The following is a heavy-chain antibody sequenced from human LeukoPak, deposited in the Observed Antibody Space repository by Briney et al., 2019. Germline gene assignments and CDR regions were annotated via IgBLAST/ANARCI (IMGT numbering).Heavy chain of an antibody. V-gene: IGHV3-53*01. J-gene: IGHJ4*02. CDR2: IYSGGST. CDR3: ARDLGYGSVSYYSDS. D-gene: IGHD3-10*01. CDR1: GFTVSSNY. Sequence: GGSLRLSCAASGFTVSSNYMSWVRQAPGKGLEWVSVIYSGGSTYYADSVKGRSTISGDNAKNSLYLQMNNLRDEDTAVYYCARDLGYGSVSYYSDSWGQGTLVTVSS.